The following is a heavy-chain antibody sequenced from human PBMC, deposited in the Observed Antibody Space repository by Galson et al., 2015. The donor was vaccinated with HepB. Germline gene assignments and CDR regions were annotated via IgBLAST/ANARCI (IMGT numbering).Heavy chain of an antibody. CDR1: GYSFTSYW. CDR3: ARPGNPPYSSGWTDAFDI. CDR2: IDPSDSYT. D-gene: IGHD6-19*01. V-gene: IGHV5-10-1*01. J-gene: IGHJ3*02. Sequence: QSGAEVKKPGESLRISCKGSGYSFTSYWISWVRQMPGKGLEWMGRIDPSDSYTNYSPSFQGHVTISADKSISTAYLQWSSLKASDTAMYYCARPGNPPYSSGWTDAFDIWGQGTMVTVSS.